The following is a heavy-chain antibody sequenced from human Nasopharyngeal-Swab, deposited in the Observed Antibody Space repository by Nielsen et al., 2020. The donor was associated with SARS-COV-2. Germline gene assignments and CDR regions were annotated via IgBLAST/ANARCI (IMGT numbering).Heavy chain of an antibody. J-gene: IGHJ6*02. CDR2: IYSGGST. CDR3: ARVPCSSTSCYVGGYGMDV. CDR1: GFTVSSNY. D-gene: IGHD2-2*01. V-gene: IGHV3-53*01. Sequence: GGSLRLSCAASGFTVSSNYMSWVRQAPGKGLEWVSVIYSGGSTYYADAVKDRFTISRDNSKNTLYLQMNSLRAEDTAVYYCARVPCSSTSCYVGGYGMDVWGQGTTVTVSS.